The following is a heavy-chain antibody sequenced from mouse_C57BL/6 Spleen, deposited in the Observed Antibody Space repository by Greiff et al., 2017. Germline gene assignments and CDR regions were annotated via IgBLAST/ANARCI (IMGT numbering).Heavy chain of an antibody. CDR3: ARSHYDSNHYYAMDY. Sequence: QVQLQQPGAELVKPGASVKMSCKASGYTFTSYWITWVKQRPGQGLEWIGDIYPGSGSTTYNEKFKSKATLTVDTSSSTAYMQLSSLTSEDSAVYYCARSHYDSNHYYAMDYWGQGTSVTVSS. V-gene: IGHV1-55*01. CDR1: GYTFTSYW. CDR2: IYPGSGST. J-gene: IGHJ4*01. D-gene: IGHD2-5*01.